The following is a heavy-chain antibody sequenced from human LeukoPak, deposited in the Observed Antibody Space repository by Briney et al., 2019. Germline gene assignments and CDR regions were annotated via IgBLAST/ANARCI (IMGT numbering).Heavy chain of an antibody. CDR2: ISGSGGNT. CDR3: ARGMSATSGYLELEY. D-gene: IGHD3-22*01. CDR1: GFTFSSYA. Sequence: PGGSLRLSCAASGFTFSSYAMSWVRQSPGKGLEWVSAISGSGGNTYSADSVKGRCTISRDNSLQTLFLHMNSQRAEDTAVYYCARGMSATSGYLELEYWGQGALVTVST. J-gene: IGHJ4*02. V-gene: IGHV3-23*01.